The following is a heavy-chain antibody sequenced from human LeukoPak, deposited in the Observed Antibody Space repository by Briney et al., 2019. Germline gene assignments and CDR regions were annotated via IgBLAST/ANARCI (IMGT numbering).Heavy chain of an antibody. CDR1: GFTFNSYS. D-gene: IGHD5-18*01. CDR3: AKPNGGYSYGIDY. V-gene: IGHV3-21*01. J-gene: IGHJ4*01. Sequence: GGSLRLSCAASGFTFNSYSMNWVRXAPGKXXEWVSSISSTSTYIYYEDPVNERFTITSDNDKNSLYLQMKSLRAEDKAVYYCAKPNGGYSYGIDYWGQGTLVTVSS. CDR2: ISSTSTYI.